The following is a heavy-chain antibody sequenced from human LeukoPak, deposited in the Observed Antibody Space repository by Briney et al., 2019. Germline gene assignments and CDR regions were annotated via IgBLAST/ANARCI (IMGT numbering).Heavy chain of an antibody. CDR1: GYTFTNYG. V-gene: IGHV1-18*01. CDR3: ARDSVDGSGTYYSESPDY. Sequence: ASVKVSCKASGYTFTNYGISWVRQAPGQGLEWMGWIIAYNRNTDYAQHLRGRVTMTTDTSTSTAYMDLRGLRSDDTAVYYCARDSVDGSGTYYSESPDYWGQGTLVTVSS. CDR2: IIAYNRNT. D-gene: IGHD3-10*01. J-gene: IGHJ4*02.